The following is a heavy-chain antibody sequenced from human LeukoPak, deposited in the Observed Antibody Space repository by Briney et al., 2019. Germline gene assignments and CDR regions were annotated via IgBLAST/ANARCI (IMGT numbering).Heavy chain of an antibody. CDR2: INHSGST. J-gene: IGHJ4*02. V-gene: IGHV4-34*01. CDR1: GGSFSGYY. D-gene: IGHD3-16*01. CDR3: ARGLLWESQRVVGY. Sequence: PSETLSLTCAVYGGSFSGYYWSWIRQPPGKGLEWIGEINHSGSTNYNPSLKSRVTISVDTSKNQFSLKLSSVTAADTAVYYCARGLLWESQRVVGYWGQGTLVTVSS.